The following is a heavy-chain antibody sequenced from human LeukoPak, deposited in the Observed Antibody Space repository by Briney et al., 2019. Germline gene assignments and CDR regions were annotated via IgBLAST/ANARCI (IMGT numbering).Heavy chain of an antibody. CDR3: ARVEDYDILTGYGRGAFDI. Sequence: SETLSLTCTVSGGSISSYYWSWIRQPPGKGLEWIGYIYYSGSTNYNPSLKSRVTISVDTSKNQFSLKLSSVAAADTAVYYCARVEDYDILTGYGRGAFDIWGQGTMVTVSS. V-gene: IGHV4-59*08. J-gene: IGHJ3*02. CDR1: GGSISSYY. CDR2: IYYSGST. D-gene: IGHD3-9*01.